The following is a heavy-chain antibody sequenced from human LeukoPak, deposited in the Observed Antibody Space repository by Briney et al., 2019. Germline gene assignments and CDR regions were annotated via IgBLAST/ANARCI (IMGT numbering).Heavy chain of an antibody. CDR3: ASIDTAMVSGGNFDY. Sequence: GASVKVSCKASGGTFSSYAISWVRQAPGQGLEWMGGIIPIFGTANYAQKFQGRVTITADKSTSTAYMELSSLRSEDTAVYYCASIDTAMVSGGNFDYWGQGTLVTVSS. D-gene: IGHD5-18*01. J-gene: IGHJ4*02. CDR1: GGTFSSYA. V-gene: IGHV1-69*06. CDR2: IIPIFGTA.